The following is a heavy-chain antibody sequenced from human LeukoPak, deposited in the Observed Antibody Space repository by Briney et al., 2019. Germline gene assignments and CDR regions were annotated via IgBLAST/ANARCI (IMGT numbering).Heavy chain of an antibody. Sequence: GGSMRLSCAASGLTFANYSMRWVRHAPGKGLEWVSGISWNRGSICNADYEKDPFTNSRDNAKDSLYLQMNRLRADDTALYYCAKDMPPDYGSGSPFDYWGQGTRVTVSS. J-gene: IGHJ4*02. D-gene: IGHD3-10*01. CDR3: AKDMPPDYGSGSPFDY. CDR1: GLTFANYS. V-gene: IGHV3-9*01. CDR2: ISWNRGSI.